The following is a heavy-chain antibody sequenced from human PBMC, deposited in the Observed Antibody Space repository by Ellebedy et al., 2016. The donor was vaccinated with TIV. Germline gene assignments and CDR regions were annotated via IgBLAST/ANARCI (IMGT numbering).Heavy chain of an antibody. CDR1: GYTFATYA. J-gene: IGHJ5*02. CDR2: SNAGNGNP. D-gene: IGHD5-18*01. CDR3: ARATHYYVDTPMVKEFGP. V-gene: IGHV1-3*01. Sequence: AASVTVSCKASGYTFATYAMHWVRQAPGQRLEWMGWSNAGNGNPKYSKKFKGRVTITRDTSASTAYMEMSSLRSEDTAVYYCARATHYYVDTPMVKEFGPWGQGTLVTVSS.